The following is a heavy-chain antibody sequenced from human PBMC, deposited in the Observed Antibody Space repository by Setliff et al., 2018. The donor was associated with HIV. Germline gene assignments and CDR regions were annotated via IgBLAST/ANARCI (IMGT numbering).Heavy chain of an antibody. Sequence: GGSLRLSCATSGFAFSDYDFHWVRQVTGEGLEWVSAIGTGGDTYYADSVKGRFTISRENAKNRLDLQMGSLRAEDMAVYYCASNFRSGYWYFDLWGRGTLVTV. V-gene: IGHV3-13*01. D-gene: IGHD2-15*01. J-gene: IGHJ2*01. CDR1: GFAFSDYD. CDR2: IGTGGDT. CDR3: ASNFRSGYWYFDL.